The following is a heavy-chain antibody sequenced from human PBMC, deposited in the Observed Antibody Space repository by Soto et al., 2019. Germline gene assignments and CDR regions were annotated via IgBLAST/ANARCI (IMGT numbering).Heavy chain of an antibody. J-gene: IGHJ5*02. CDR1: GYTFTGYY. CDR3: ARGGDLYCSGGSCYSWFDP. V-gene: IGHV1-2*04. Sequence: QVQLVQSGAEVKKPGASVKVSCKASGYTFTGYYMHWVRQAPGQGLEWMGWINPNSGGTNYAQKFQCWVPMSRDTSISTAYMELSRLRSDATAVYYCARGGDLYCSGGSCYSWFDPWGQGTLVTVSS. D-gene: IGHD2-15*01. CDR2: INPNSGGT.